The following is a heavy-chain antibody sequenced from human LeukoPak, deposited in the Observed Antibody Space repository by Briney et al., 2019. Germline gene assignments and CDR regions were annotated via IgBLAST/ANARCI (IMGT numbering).Heavy chain of an antibody. CDR2: INSEGSIT. D-gene: IGHD3-3*01. V-gene: IGHV3-74*01. CDR1: GFTFSSYW. J-gene: IGHJ5*01. Sequence: PGGSLRLSCAASGFTFSSYWMHWVRQGPGKGLVWVSRINSEGSITDYADSVRGRFTISRDNSKKTLYLQMNSLRGDDTAMYYCATDGAHYDIDSWGRGTLVTVSS. CDR3: ATDGAHYDIDS.